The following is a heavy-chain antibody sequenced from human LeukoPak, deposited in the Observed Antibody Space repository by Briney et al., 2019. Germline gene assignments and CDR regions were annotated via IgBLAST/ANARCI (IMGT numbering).Heavy chain of an antibody. Sequence: PSETLSLTCAVSGDSISSSNWWSWVRQPPGKGLEWIGEVYHSGRTNYNPSLKSRVTVSVDKSKNQFSLNLSSVTAADTAVYFCARGPSPYCGGDCYSHAFDIWGQGTMVTVSS. D-gene: IGHD2-21*02. CDR3: ARGPSPYCGGDCYSHAFDI. J-gene: IGHJ3*02. CDR2: VYHSGRT. CDR1: GDSISSSNW. V-gene: IGHV4-4*02.